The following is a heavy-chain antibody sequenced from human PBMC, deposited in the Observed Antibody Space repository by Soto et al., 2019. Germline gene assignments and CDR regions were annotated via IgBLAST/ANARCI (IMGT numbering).Heavy chain of an antibody. V-gene: IGHV4-59*01. J-gene: IGHJ4*02. CDR3: ARATPRYSGIWYELLDF. CDR1: GGSIRNYY. D-gene: IGHD6-13*01. Sequence: WETLSLTCNVSGGSIRNYYWTWIRQPPGKGLEWVGHIYSSGSTKYNPSLQSRVSISSDMSTNQFSLTLTSVSAADTAIYFCARATPRYSGIWYELLDFWGQGTLVTVSS. CDR2: IYSSGST.